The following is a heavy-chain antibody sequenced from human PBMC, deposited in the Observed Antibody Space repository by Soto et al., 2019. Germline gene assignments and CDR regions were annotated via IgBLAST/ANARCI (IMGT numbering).Heavy chain of an antibody. CDR3: ARGRRYFDSQYDY. CDR2: IWYDGSNK. CDR1: GFTFSSYG. Sequence: QVQLVESGGGVVQPGRSLRLSCAASGFTFSSYGMHWVRQAPGKGLEWVAVIWYDGSNKYYADSVKGRFTISRDNSKNTLYLQMNSLRAEDTAVYYCARGRRYFDSQYDYWGQGTLVTVSS. J-gene: IGHJ4*02. D-gene: IGHD3-9*01. V-gene: IGHV3-33*01.